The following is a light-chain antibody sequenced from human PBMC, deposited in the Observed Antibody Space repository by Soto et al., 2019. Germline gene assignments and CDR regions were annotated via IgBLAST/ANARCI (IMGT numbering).Light chain of an antibody. V-gene: IGLV2-14*01. CDR3: ISYTSSSTWV. J-gene: IGLJ3*02. Sequence: QSALTQPASVSASPGQSITISCTGTSSEVGGYNYVSWYQQHPGKAPKLIIYEVSNRPSGVSDRFSGSRSGNTASLTISGLQAEDESDYYCISYTSSSTWVFGGGTK. CDR2: EVS. CDR1: SSEVGGYNY.